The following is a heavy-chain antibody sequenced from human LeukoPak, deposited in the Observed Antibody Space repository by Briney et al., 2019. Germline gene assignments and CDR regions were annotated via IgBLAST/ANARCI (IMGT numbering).Heavy chain of an antibody. V-gene: IGHV4-59*08. J-gene: IGHJ4*02. Sequence: PSETLSLTCTVSGGSISSYYWSWIRQPPGKGLEWIGYIYYSGSTNYNPSLKSRVTISVDTSKNQFSLKLSSVTAADTAVYYCASLYYFGRSRGWNYWGQGTLVTVSS. CDR3: ASLYYFGRSRGWNY. CDR2: IYYSGST. D-gene: IGHD3-22*01. CDR1: GGSISSYY.